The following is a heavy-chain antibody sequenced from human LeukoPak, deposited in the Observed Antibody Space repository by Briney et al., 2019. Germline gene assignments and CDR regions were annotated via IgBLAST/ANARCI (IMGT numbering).Heavy chain of an antibody. J-gene: IGHJ4*02. CDR3: AVNIGYCSSTSCPVGY. CDR1: GYTFTGYY. Sequence: GASVKVSCKASGYTFTGYYMHWVRQAPGQGLEWMGWINPNSGGTNYAQKFQGRVTMTRDTSISTAYMELSRLRSDDTAVYYCAVNIGYCSSTSCPVGYWGQGTLVTVSS. CDR2: INPNSGGT. D-gene: IGHD2-2*01. V-gene: IGHV1-2*02.